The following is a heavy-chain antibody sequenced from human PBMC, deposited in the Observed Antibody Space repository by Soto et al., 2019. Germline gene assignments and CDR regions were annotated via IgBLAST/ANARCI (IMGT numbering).Heavy chain of an antibody. V-gene: IGHV1-8*01. Sequence: GASVKVSCKASGYTFTSYDINWVRQATGQGLEWMGWMNPNSGNTGYAQKFQGRVTMTRNTSISTAYMELSSLRSEDTAVYYCARVAWGYVFWSGPHPSGKYYYYYYYMDVWGKGTTVTVSS. CDR2: MNPNSGNT. J-gene: IGHJ6*03. D-gene: IGHD3-3*01. CDR1: GYTFTSYD. CDR3: ARVAWGYVFWSGPHPSGKYYYYYYYMDV.